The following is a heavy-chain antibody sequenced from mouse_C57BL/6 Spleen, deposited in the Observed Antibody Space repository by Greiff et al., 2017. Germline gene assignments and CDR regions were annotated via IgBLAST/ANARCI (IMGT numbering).Heavy chain of an antibody. V-gene: IGHV1-64*01. CDR2: IHPNSGSI. J-gene: IGHJ3*01. D-gene: IGHD1-1*01. CDR3: ARSWDYGSSYGAY. CDR1: GYTFTSYW. Sequence: QVQLQQPGAELVKPGASVKLSCKASGYTFTSYWMHWVKQRPGQGLEWIGMIHPNSGSINYNEKFKSKATLTVDKSSSTAYMQLRSLTSEDSAVYYCARSWDYGSSYGAYWGQGTLVTVAA.